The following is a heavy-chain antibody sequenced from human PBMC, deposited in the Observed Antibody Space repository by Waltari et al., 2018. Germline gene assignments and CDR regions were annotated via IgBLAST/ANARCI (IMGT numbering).Heavy chain of an antibody. Sequence: QVQLQQWGAGLLKPSETLSLTCAVYGGSFSGYYWSWIRQPPGKGLEWIGEINHSGSTNYNPSLKSRVTISVDTSKNQFSLKLSSVTAADTAVYYCARVLEDGSSFDYWGQGTLVTVSS. D-gene: IGHD6-6*01. CDR2: INHSGST. J-gene: IGHJ4*02. CDR3: ARVLEDGSSFDY. V-gene: IGHV4-34*01. CDR1: GGSFSGYY.